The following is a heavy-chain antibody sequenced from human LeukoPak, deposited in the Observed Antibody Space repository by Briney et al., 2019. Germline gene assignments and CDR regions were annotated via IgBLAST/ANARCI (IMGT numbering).Heavy chain of an antibody. D-gene: IGHD3-22*01. V-gene: IGHV3-11*01. J-gene: IGHJ3*02. CDR3: AREVYYDSSGPRFDI. CDR2: ISSSGSTI. CDR1: GFTFSDYY. Sequence: GGSLRLSCAASGFTFSDYYMSWIRQAPGKGLEWVSYISSSGSTIYYADSVKGRFTISRDNAKNSLYLQMNSPRAEDTAVYYCAREVYYDSSGPRFDIWGQGTMVTVSS.